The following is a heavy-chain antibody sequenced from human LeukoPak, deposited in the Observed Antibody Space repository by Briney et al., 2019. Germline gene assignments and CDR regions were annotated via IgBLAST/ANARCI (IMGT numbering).Heavy chain of an antibody. V-gene: IGHV1-2*02. CDR1: GYAFTGYY. Sequence: GASVKVSCKASGYAFTGYYMHWVRQAPGQGLEWMGWINPNSGGTNYAQKFQGRVTMTRDTSISTAYMELSRLRSDDTAVYYCARGGNTGYFDRVTPSSYFDDWGQGTLVLVT. CDR2: INPNSGGT. D-gene: IGHD3-9*01. J-gene: IGHJ4*02. CDR3: ARGGNTGYFDRVTPSSYFDD.